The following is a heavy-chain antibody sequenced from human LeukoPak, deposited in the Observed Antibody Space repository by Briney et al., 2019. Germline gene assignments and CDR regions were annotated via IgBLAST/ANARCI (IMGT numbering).Heavy chain of an antibody. Sequence: GGSLRLSCAASGFTFSDYYMSWIRQAPGKGLEWVSYISSSGSTIYYADSVKGRFTISRDNAKNSLYLQMNDLRAEDTAVYYCAKSGRSGDTGYQDMDVWGKGITVTVSS. J-gene: IGHJ6*03. CDR1: GFTFSDYY. D-gene: IGHD2-21*02. CDR3: AKSGRSGDTGYQDMDV. CDR2: ISSSGSTI. V-gene: IGHV3-11*04.